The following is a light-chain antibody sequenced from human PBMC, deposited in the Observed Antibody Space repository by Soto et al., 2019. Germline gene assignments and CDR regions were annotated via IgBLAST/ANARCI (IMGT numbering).Light chain of an antibody. V-gene: IGKV3-20*01. Sequence: EIVLTQSPGTLSLSPGERAPLSCRASQSVSSSYLAWYQQKPGQAPRLLIYGASTRATGIPDRFSGSGSGTDFTLTISRLGPEDFAVYYCQQYGRAQTTFGQGINVDIK. CDR1: QSVSSSY. CDR3: QQYGRAQTT. CDR2: GAS. J-gene: IGKJ1*01.